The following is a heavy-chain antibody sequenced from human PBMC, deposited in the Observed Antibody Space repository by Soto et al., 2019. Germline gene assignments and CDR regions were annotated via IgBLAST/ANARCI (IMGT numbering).Heavy chain of an antibody. Sequence: GGSLRLSCAASGFTVSSNYMSWVRQAPGKGLEWVSVIYSGGSTYYADSVKGRFTISRDNSKNTLYLQMNSLRAEDTAVYYCAREGGGYSSSRPPIRGSYYYGMDVWGQGTTVTVSS. CDR3: AREGGGYSSSRPPIRGSYYYGMDV. J-gene: IGHJ6*02. V-gene: IGHV3-53*01. CDR2: IYSGGST. CDR1: GFTVSSNY. D-gene: IGHD6-6*01.